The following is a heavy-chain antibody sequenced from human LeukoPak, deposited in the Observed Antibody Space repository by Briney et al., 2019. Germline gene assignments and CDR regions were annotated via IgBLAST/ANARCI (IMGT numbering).Heavy chain of an antibody. CDR2: IYYSGST. D-gene: IGHD5-24*01. J-gene: IGHJ4*02. Sequence: SETLSLTCTVSGGSISSYYWGWIRQPPGKGLEWIGYIYYSGSTNYNPSLKSQVTISVDTSKNQFSLKLSSVTAADTAVYYCARGLEMATTDFDYWGQGTLVTVSS. CDR3: ARGLEMATTDFDY. CDR1: GGSISSYY. V-gene: IGHV4-59*01.